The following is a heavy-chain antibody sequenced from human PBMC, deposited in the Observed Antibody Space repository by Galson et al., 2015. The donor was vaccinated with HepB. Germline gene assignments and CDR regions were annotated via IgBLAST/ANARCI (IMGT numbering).Heavy chain of an antibody. CDR1: GFTFNSYS. D-gene: IGHD3-16*01. J-gene: IGHJ4*02. Sequence: SLRLSCAASGFTFNSYSMNWVRQAPGKGLEWLSYISSSSSTTIYYADSVKGRFTISRDNAKGSLYLQMNSLRAEDTAVYYCARERGSIFSQLYYFDYWGQGALVTVSS. V-gene: IGHV3-48*04. CDR3: ARERGSIFSQLYYFDY. CDR2: ISSSSSTTI.